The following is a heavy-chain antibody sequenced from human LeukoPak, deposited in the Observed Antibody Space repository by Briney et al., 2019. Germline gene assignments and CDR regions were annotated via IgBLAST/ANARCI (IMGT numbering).Heavy chain of an antibody. V-gene: IGHV3-21*04. CDR1: GFTFSSYS. Sequence: GGSLRLSCAASGFTFSSYSMNWVRQAPGKGLEWVSSISSSSSYIYYADSVKGRFTISRDNSKNTLYLQMNSLRAEDTAVYYCAKPYSGSWSPFDNWGQGTLVTVSS. D-gene: IGHD6-13*01. CDR3: AKPYSGSWSPFDN. CDR2: ISSSSSYI. J-gene: IGHJ4*02.